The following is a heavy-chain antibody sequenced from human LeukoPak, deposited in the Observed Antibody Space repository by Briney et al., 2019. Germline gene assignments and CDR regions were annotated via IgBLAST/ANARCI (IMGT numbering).Heavy chain of an antibody. J-gene: IGHJ4*02. V-gene: IGHV1-69*05. Sequence: SVKVSCKASGGTFSSYAISWVRQAPGQGLEWMGRIIPIFGTANYAQKFQGRVTITTDESTSTAYMELSSLRSEGTAVYYCARSSDYYGSGSYPHWGQGTLVTVSS. CDR1: GGTFSSYA. CDR3: ARSSDYYGSGSYPH. CDR2: IIPIFGTA. D-gene: IGHD3-10*01.